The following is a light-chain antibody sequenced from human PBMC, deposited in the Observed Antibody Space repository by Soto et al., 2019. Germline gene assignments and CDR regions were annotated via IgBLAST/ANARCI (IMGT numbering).Light chain of an antibody. CDR1: SSNTGINT. V-gene: IGLV1-44*01. J-gene: IGLJ1*01. CDR3: AAWDDSLNGLYV. Sequence: QSVLTQPPSASGTPGQRVTISCSGSSSNTGINTVNWYQQVPGTAPKLLIYTDNQRPSGVPDRFSGSKSGTSASLAISGLQSEDEADYCCAAWDDSLNGLYVFGTGTKVTVL. CDR2: TDN.